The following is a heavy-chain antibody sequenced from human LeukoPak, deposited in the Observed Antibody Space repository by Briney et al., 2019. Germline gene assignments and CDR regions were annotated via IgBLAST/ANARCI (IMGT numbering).Heavy chain of an antibody. CDR3: ARVDYTRRDSSSWFSYYFDY. Sequence: ASVTVSCKASGYTFTGYYMHWVRQAPGQGLEWMGWINPNSGGTNYAQKFQGRVTMTRDTSISTAYMELSRLRSDDTAVYYCARVDYTRRDSSSWFSYYFDYWGQGTLVTVSS. J-gene: IGHJ4*02. D-gene: IGHD6-13*01. V-gene: IGHV1-2*02. CDR2: INPNSGGT. CDR1: GYTFTGYY.